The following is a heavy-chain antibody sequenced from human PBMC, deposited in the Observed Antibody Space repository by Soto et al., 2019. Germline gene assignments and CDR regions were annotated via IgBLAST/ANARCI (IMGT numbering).Heavy chain of an antibody. J-gene: IGHJ3*01. Sequence: KVSCQASGYTFTSYGISWVRQAPGQGLEWMGWISAYNGNTNYAQKLQGRVTMTTDTSTSTAYMELRSLRSDDTAVYYCARDLTRHSRTRDKHACDRWGQGTMVT. D-gene: IGHD6-13*01. V-gene: IGHV1-18*01. CDR1: GYTFTSYG. CDR2: ISAYNGNT. CDR3: ARDLTRHSRTRDKHACDR.